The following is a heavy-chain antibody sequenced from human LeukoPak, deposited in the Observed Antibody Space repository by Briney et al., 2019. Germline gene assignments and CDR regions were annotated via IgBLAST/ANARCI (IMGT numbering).Heavy chain of an antibody. D-gene: IGHD3-9*01. J-gene: IGHJ4*02. V-gene: IGHV4-39*01. CDR2: IYYSGST. Sequence: PSETLSLTCTVSGGSISSSSYYWGWIRQPPGKGLEWIGSIYYSGSTYYNPSLKSRVTISVDTSKNQFSLKLSSVTAADTAVYYCARGDILTGYVYWGQGTLVTVSS. CDR3: ARGDILTGYVY. CDR1: GGSISSSSYY.